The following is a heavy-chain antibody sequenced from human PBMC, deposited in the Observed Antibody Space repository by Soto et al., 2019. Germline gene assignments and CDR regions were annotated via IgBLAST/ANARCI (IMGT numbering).Heavy chain of an antibody. CDR3: APLSVSLSGPYGIHV. J-gene: IGHJ6*02. V-gene: IGHV4-39*01. Sequence: PSETLSLTCSVSGYSVSSSDYYWAWIRQPPGKGLEWIGSMLHSGPTYYNPSLKSRVTLSVDTSKNQFSVRLNSVTASDTAVYYCAPLSVSLSGPYGIHVWGQGTTVTVSS. CDR1: GYSVSSSDYY. CDR2: MLHSGPT. D-gene: IGHD2-15*01.